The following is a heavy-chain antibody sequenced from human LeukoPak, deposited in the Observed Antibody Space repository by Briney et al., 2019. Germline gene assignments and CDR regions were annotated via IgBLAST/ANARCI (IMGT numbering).Heavy chain of an antibody. Sequence: GGSLRLSCAASGFTVSSNYMSWVRQAPGKGLEWVSVIYSGGTTYYADSVKGRFTISRDISKSTLYLQMNSLRAEDTAVYYCAKEVSDYDILTGYSSSNYFDLWGQGTLVIVSS. CDR2: IYSGGTT. CDR1: GFTVSSNY. D-gene: IGHD3-9*01. J-gene: IGHJ5*02. V-gene: IGHV3-53*01. CDR3: AKEVSDYDILTGYSSSNYFDL.